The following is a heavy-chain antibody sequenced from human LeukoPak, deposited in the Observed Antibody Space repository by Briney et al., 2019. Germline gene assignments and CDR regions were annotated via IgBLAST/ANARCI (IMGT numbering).Heavy chain of an antibody. Sequence: SETLSLTCAVSGYSISSGYYWGWIRQPPGKGLDWIGSISHSGSTYYNPCLRRRVTISIDTSKNQLSLRLNSVTATDTAVYYCARVGGYSYGNYYFNYWGQGTLVTVAS. CDR3: ARVGGYSYGNYYFNY. V-gene: IGHV4-38-2*01. J-gene: IGHJ4*02. CDR1: GYSISSGYY. D-gene: IGHD5-18*01. CDR2: ISHSGST.